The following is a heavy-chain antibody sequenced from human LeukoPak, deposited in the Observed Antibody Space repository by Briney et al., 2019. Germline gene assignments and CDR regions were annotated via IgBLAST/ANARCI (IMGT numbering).Heavy chain of an antibody. CDR2: IYYSGST. Sequence: SQTLSLTCTVSGGSISSGGYYWSWIRQHPGKGLEWIGYIYYSGSTYYNPSLKSRVTISVDTSKNQFSLKLSSVTAADTAVYYCARGATMVRGVFGPGTYYFDYWGQGTLVTVSS. J-gene: IGHJ4*02. D-gene: IGHD3-10*01. CDR1: GGSISSGGYY. CDR3: ARGATMVRGVFGPGTYYFDY. V-gene: IGHV4-31*03.